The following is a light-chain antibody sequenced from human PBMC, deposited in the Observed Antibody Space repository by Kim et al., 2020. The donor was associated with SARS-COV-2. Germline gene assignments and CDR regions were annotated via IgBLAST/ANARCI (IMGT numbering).Light chain of an antibody. CDR1: QSVSSY. J-gene: IGKJ2*03. CDR3: QQYGNAPRS. CDR2: DAS. V-gene: IGKV3-20*01. Sequence: SLSPGERATLSCRASQSVSSYLAWYQQKPGQAPRLLIYDASSRATGIPDRFSGSGSGTDFTLTISRLEPEDFAVYYCQQYGNAPRSFGQGTKLEI.